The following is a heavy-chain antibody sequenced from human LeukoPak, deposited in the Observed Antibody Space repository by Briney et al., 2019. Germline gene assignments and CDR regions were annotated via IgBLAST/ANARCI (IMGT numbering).Heavy chain of an antibody. V-gene: IGHV4-59*01. CDR1: GGSISSYY. J-gene: IGHJ4*02. Sequence: SETLSLTCTASGGSISSYYWSWIRQPPGKGLEWIGYIYYSGSTNYNPSLKSRVTISVDTSKNQFSLKLSSVTAADTAVYYCARIGDYDILTGPLDYWGQGTLVTVSS. CDR3: ARIGDYDILTGPLDY. D-gene: IGHD3-9*01. CDR2: IYYSGST.